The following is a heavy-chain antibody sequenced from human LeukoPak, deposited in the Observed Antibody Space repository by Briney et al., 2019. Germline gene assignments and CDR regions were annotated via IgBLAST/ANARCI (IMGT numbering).Heavy chain of an antibody. CDR1: GFTFSSYA. V-gene: IGHV3-23*01. Sequence: GSLILSCAASGFTFSSYAMSWVRQAPGKGLEWVSAISGSGGSTYYADSVKGRFTISRDNSKNTLYLQMNSLRAEDTAIYYCAKEAYSSSWYASSDYWGQGTLVTVSS. CDR3: AKEAYSSSWYASSDY. CDR2: ISGSGGST. J-gene: IGHJ4*02. D-gene: IGHD6-13*01.